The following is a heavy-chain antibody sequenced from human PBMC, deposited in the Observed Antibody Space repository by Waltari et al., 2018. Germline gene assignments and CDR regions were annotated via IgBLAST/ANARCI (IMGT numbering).Heavy chain of an antibody. CDR3: ARDRGRGLYLDS. D-gene: IGHD2-15*01. Sequence: QLQLQQSGPGLVKPSESPSLTCAVSGDSMGSRDFWSWVRQSPGKGLEWIGQVHRSGRTNYNPSLASRVTMSIDTSNNQFSLKVTSATAADTAIYYCARDRGRGLYLDSWGQGILVTVSP. J-gene: IGHJ4*02. CDR2: VHRSGRT. CDR1: GDSMGSRDF. V-gene: IGHV4-4*02.